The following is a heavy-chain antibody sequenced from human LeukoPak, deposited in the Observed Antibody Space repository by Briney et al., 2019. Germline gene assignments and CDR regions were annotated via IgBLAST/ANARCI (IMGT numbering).Heavy chain of an antibody. CDR2: IYSGGST. V-gene: IGHV3-66*01. Sequence: GGSLRLSCAASGFTFSSYAMHWARQAPGKGLEWVSVIYSGGSTYYADSVKGRFTISRDNSKNTLYLQMNSLRAEDTAVYYCANKEVFWGQGTLVTVSS. CDR1: GFTFSSYA. J-gene: IGHJ4*02. CDR3: ANKEVF.